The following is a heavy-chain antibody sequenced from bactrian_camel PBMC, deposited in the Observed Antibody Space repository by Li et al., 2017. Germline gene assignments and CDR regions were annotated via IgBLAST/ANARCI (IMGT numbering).Heavy chain of an antibody. CDR2: IYWDGSKT. Sequence: HVQPVESGGDLVQSGGSLRLSCAASGFTFSRSGMNWLRQAPGKGLEWVSAIYWDGSKTYYSDSVKGRFTISHDKGKNTLSLQMNSLKPEDTAIYYCAIEVGCSAWYSYSLDDHKFAYWGQGTQVTVS. D-gene: IGHD6*01. J-gene: IGHJ4*01. V-gene: IGHV3S6*01. CDR1: GFTFSRSG. CDR3: AIEVGCSAWYSYSLDDHKFAY.